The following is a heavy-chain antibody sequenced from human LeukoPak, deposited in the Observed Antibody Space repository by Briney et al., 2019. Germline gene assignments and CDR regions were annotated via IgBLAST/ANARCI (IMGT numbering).Heavy chain of an antibody. V-gene: IGHV3-7*03. CDR2: INRDGSER. CDR3: ARRNAMDV. CDR1: GFSFSGYW. J-gene: IGHJ6*02. Sequence: GGSLRLSCAASGFSFSGYWMTWVRQAPGKGLEWVANINRDGSERYYVDSVKGRFTISRDDAKSSLYLQMNSLRAEDTAVYYCARRNAMDVWGQGTTVIVSS.